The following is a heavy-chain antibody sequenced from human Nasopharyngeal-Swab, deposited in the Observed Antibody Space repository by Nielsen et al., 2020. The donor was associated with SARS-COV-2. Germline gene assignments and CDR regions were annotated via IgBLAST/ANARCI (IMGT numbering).Heavy chain of an antibody. V-gene: IGHV4-34*01. Sequence: SQTLSPTCPLYGGSSGGYYWSWIRQLQGKGMEWIGVINHIGSTNYNPSLKCRVTISVDTSNNQFSLKLSSVTAADTAVYYCARVRYCSSTSCYRSRGAFDIWGQGTMVTVSS. J-gene: IGHJ3*02. CDR3: ARVRYCSSTSCYRSRGAFDI. CDR2: INHIGST. D-gene: IGHD2-2*01. CDR1: GGSSGGYY.